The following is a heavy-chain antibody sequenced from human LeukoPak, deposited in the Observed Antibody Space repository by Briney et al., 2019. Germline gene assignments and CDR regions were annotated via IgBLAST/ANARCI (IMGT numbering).Heavy chain of an antibody. Sequence: GASVKVSCKASGYTFAGYYMHWVRQAPGQGLESMGWINPNSGGTNYAQKFQGRVTMTRDTSISTAYMELSRLRSDDTSVYYCARDYGPIVVVPAAEMEVCGKGTTVTVSS. CDR2: INPNSGGT. J-gene: IGHJ6*04. D-gene: IGHD2-2*01. V-gene: IGHV1-2*02. CDR3: ARDYGPIVVVPAAEMEV. CDR1: GYTFAGYY.